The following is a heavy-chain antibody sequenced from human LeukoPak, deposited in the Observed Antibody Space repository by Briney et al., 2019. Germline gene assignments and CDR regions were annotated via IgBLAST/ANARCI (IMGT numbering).Heavy chain of an antibody. CDR3: AKDLKWLVQIYFDY. D-gene: IGHD6-19*01. CDR2: ISGSGGST. CDR1: GFTFSSYA. J-gene: IGHJ4*02. Sequence: GGSLRLSCAASGFTFSSYAMSWVRRAPGKGLEWVSAISGSGGSTYYADSVKGRFTISRDNSKNTLYLQMNSLRAEDTAVYYCAKDLKWLVQIYFDYWGQGTLVTVSS. V-gene: IGHV3-23*01.